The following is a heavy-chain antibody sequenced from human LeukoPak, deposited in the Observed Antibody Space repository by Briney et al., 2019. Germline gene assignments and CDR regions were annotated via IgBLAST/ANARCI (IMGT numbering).Heavy chain of an antibody. J-gene: IGHJ6*03. CDR2: INTDGSST. CDR1: GFTFSSYW. Sequence: GGSLRLSCAASGFTFSSYWMHWVRQAPGKGLVWVSRINTDGSSTSYADSVKGRFTISRDNAKNTLYLQMNSLRAEDTAVYYCARAPIHGYYYMDVWGKGTTVTVSS. CDR3: ARAPIHGYYYMDV. V-gene: IGHV3-74*01.